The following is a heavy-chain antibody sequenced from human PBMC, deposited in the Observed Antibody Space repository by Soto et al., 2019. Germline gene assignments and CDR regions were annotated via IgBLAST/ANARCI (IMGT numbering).Heavy chain of an antibody. Sequence: GASVKVSCKASGYTFTGYYVNWARQAPGQGLEWTGWINPDNGVPNYAQKFQGRVTLSRDTSINTAYMELSRLTSDDTAMYYCARNDGLLSTLTCYFDYWGQGTLVTVSS. CDR2: INPDNGVP. D-gene: IGHD1-1*01. CDR1: GYTFTGYY. V-gene: IGHV1-2*02. J-gene: IGHJ4*02. CDR3: ARNDGLLSTLTCYFDY.